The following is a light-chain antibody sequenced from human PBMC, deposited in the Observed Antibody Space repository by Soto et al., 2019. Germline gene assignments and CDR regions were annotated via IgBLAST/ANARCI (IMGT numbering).Light chain of an antibody. CDR1: QDISNY. V-gene: IGKV1-33*01. CDR2: DAS. J-gene: IGKJ3*01. CDR3: QQYDNHTSGVT. Sequence: DIQMTQSPSSLSASVGDRVTITCQASQDISNYLNWYQQKPGKAPKLLIYDASNLETGVPSRFSGSGSGTGFTFTISILQPEYIATYYCQQYDNHTSGVTFGPGTKVDIK.